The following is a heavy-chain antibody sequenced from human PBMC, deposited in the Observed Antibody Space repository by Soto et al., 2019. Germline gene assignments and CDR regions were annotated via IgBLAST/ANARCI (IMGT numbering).Heavy chain of an antibody. J-gene: IGHJ6*02. CDR3: ARDSSGYYGMDV. CDR1: GFSLSTRGMG. Sequence: QITLKESGPTLVKPTQTLTLTCTVSGFSLSTRGMGVGWIRQPPGKALEWLALIYWDDDKRYSPSLKSRLTLTKDTSKNQVVLTMTNVDPVDTATYYCARDSSGYYGMDVWVQGTTVTVSS. V-gene: IGHV2-5*02. CDR2: IYWDDDK. D-gene: IGHD6-6*01.